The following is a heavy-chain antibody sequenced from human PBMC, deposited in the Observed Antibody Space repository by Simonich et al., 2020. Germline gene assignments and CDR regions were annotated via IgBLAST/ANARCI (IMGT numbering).Heavy chain of an antibody. J-gene: IGHJ3*02. Sequence: GGGLVQPGGSLRLSCAASGFTFSSYAMSWVRQAPGKGLEWVSAISGSGGSTYYADSVKGRFTTSRDNSKNTLDLQMNSLRAEDTAVYYCAKDLGERITMIVVVIDAFDIWGQGTMVTVSS. CDR3: AKDLGERITMIVVVIDAFDI. D-gene: IGHD3-22*01. CDR2: ISGSGGST. CDR1: GFTFSSYA. V-gene: IGHV3-23*01.